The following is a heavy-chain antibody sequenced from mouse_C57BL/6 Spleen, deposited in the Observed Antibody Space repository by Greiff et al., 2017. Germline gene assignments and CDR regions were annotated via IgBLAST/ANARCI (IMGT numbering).Heavy chain of an antibody. CDR2: INYDGSST. D-gene: IGHD2-5*01. Sequence: DVKLVESEGGLVQPGSSMKLSCTASGFTFSDYYMAWVRQVPEKGLEWVANINYDGSSTYDLDSLKRRFIISRDNATNILYLQMSSLKSEDTATYDCAREGYSNYPYFDYWGQGTTLTVSS. CDR1: GFTFSDYY. J-gene: IGHJ2*01. V-gene: IGHV5-16*01. CDR3: AREGYSNYPYFDY.